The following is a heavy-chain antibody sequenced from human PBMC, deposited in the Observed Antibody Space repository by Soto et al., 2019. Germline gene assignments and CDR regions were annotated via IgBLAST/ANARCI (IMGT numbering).Heavy chain of an antibody. V-gene: IGHV3-23*01. Sequence: EVQLLESGGGLVQPGGSLRLSCVASGFTFSSYAMSWVRQAPGKGLEWVSGISGSGDSTHYADSVKGRFTISRDNSKNTLYLQMESLRADDTVVYYCARGTGITGTTYYYHYAMDVWGQGTTVTVSS. CDR3: ARGTGITGTTYYYHYAMDV. D-gene: IGHD1-20*01. CDR2: ISGSGDST. CDR1: GFTFSSYA. J-gene: IGHJ6*02.